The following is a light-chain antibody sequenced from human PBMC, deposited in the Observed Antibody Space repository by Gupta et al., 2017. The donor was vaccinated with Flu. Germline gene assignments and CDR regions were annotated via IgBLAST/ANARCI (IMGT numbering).Light chain of an antibody. CDR2: DVT. CDR3: SSHAVRVTWV. CDR1: RNDVRGSNR. Sequence: QSAPTQSRSVSGTAGQSVTISFTGSRNDVRGSNRVSWYQQRPCKAPKLILYDVTERPSGVPDLFSGSKSGIPASLTISGLQSDDEADYYCSSHAVRVTWVFGTGTTVTVL. V-gene: IGLV2-11*01. J-gene: IGLJ1*01.